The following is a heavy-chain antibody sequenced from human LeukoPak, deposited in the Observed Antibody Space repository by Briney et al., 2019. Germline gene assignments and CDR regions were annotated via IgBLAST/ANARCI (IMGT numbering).Heavy chain of an antibody. D-gene: IGHD2-2*01. J-gene: IGHJ5*02. V-gene: IGHV4-39*07. CDR3: ARASAGYCSSTSCPNWFDP. CDR1: GGSVISSSYY. Sequence: SETLSLTCTVSGGSVISSSYYWGWIRQPPGKGLEWIGIIFYGGSTYYNPSLKSRVTISVDTSKNQFSLKLSSVTAADTAVYYCARASAGYCSSTSCPNWFDPWGQGTLVTVSS. CDR2: IFYGGST.